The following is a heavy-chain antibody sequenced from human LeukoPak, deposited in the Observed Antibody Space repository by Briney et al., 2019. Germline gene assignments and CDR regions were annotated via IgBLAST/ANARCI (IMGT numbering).Heavy chain of an antibody. CDR2: VYQDGSVE. CDR1: GFTINRYW. V-gene: IGHV3-7*01. D-gene: IGHD2-8*02. Sequence: GGSLRLSCVGSGFTINRYWMTWVRQAPGKGLEWVANVYQDGSVENYVDSVKGRFTISRDNAKDTVYLQMNSLRAEDTAAYYCGNQCTGGACPEHWGLGTQVTVSS. J-gene: IGHJ4*02. CDR3: GNQCTGGACPEH.